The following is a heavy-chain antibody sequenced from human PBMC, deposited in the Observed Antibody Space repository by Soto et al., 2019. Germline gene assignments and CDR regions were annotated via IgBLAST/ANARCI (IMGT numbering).Heavy chain of an antibody. CDR2: IIPIFGTA. D-gene: IGHD1-26*01. J-gene: IGHJ4*02. CDR3: ARDGGRHSGGIDY. CDR1: GGTFSSYS. Sequence: QVQLVQSGAEVKKPGSSVKVSCKASGGTFSSYSINWVGQAPGQGLEWMGEIIPIFGTANYAQKVQGRVTITADEFTNTSYMQLSSLRSEDTAGYYCARDGGRHSGGIDYWGQGTLVTVSS. V-gene: IGHV1-69*01.